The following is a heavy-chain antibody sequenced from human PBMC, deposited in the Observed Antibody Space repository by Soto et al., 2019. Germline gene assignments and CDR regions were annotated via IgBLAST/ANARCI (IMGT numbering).Heavy chain of an antibody. CDR3: ARVIAATPAGNWFDP. CDR2: ISSNGGST. J-gene: IGHJ5*02. Sequence: TGGSLRLSCAASGFTFSSYAMHWVRQAPGKGLEYVSAISSNGGSTYYANSVKGRFTISRDNSKNTLYLQMGSLRAEDMAVYYCARVIAATPAGNWFDPWGQGTLVTVSS. D-gene: IGHD2-15*01. V-gene: IGHV3-64*01. CDR1: GFTFSSYA.